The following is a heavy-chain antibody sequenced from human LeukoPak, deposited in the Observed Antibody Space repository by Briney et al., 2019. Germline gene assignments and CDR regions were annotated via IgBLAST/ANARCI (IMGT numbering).Heavy chain of an antibody. J-gene: IGHJ4*02. CDR3: AKTTWIQLWSFDY. D-gene: IGHD5-18*01. CDR1: GYSISSGYY. Sequence: SETLSLTCAVCGYSISSGYYWGWIRQPPGKGLEWIGSIYHSGSTYYNPSLKSRVTISVDTSKNQFSLKLSSVTAADTAVYYCAKTTWIQLWSFDYWGQGTLVTVSS. V-gene: IGHV4-38-2*01. CDR2: IYHSGST.